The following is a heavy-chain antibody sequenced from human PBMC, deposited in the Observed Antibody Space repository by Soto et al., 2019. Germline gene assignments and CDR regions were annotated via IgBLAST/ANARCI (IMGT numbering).Heavy chain of an antibody. CDR1: GYSISSGYF. D-gene: IGHD3-3*01. Sequence: SETLSLTCAVPGYSISSGYFWGWIRQPPGKVLEWIGSIYHSGTTYYNPSLKSRVTISVDKSKNQFSLKLSSVTAADTAVYYCARKGIFRRGYGMDVWGQGTTVTVSS. CDR2: IYHSGTT. V-gene: IGHV4-38-2*01. J-gene: IGHJ6*02. CDR3: ARKGIFRRGYGMDV.